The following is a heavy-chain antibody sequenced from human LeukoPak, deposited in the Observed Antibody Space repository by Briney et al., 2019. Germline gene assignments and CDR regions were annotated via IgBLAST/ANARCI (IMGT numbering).Heavy chain of an antibody. Sequence: PGGSLRLSCAASGFTFSSYSMNWVRQAPGKGLEWVSYISSSSSTIYYADSVKGRFTISRDNAKNSLYLQMNSLRAEDTAVYYCAREGRIQLWLRSLRYFDYWGQGTLVTVSS. CDR1: GFTFSSYS. CDR3: AREGRIQLWLRSLRYFDY. V-gene: IGHV3-48*01. CDR2: ISSSSSTI. J-gene: IGHJ4*02. D-gene: IGHD5-18*01.